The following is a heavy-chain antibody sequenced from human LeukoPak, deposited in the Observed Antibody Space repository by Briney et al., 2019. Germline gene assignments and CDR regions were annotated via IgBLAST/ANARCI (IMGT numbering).Heavy chain of an antibody. CDR2: INTSGST. J-gene: IGHJ4*02. CDR1: GDSISSYY. CDR3: ARDCSGGICHSVPSYHFDY. Sequence: PSETLSLTCIVSGDSISSYYWTWIRQPAGKGLEWIGRINTSGSTNYNPSLRSRVTISLDKSKNQFSLKLSSVTAADTAVYYCARDCSGGICHSVPSYHFDYWGQGTLVTVSS. V-gene: IGHV4-4*07. D-gene: IGHD2-15*01.